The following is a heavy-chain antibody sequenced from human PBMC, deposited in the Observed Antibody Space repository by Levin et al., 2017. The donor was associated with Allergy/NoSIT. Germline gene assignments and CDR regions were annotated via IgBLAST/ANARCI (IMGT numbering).Heavy chain of an antibody. V-gene: IGHV3-30*04. CDR3: ARDGYTTGRALFHDAFDI. CDR2: ISYDGSNK. J-gene: IGHJ3*02. Sequence: PGGSLRLSCAASGFTFSTYAMHWVRQAPGKGLEWVTVISYDGSNKYYADSVKGRFTISRDNSRNTLYLQMNSLKAEDTAVFYCARDGYTTGRALFHDAFDIWGQGTMVTVSS. CDR1: GFTFSTYA. D-gene: IGHD6-19*01.